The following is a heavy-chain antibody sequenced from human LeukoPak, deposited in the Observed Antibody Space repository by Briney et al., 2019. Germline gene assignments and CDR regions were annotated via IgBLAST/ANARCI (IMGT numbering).Heavy chain of an antibody. V-gene: IGHV3-30*04. CDR3: ARESWSDSVAFDI. Sequence: GRSLRLSCAASGFNFSSYAMHWVRQAPGEGLEWVGLISYGGIDKSYADSVKGRFTISRDSSKRTLYLQMNSLRAEDTPMYYCARESWSDSVAFDIWGLGTMVNVSS. CDR1: GFNFSSYA. J-gene: IGHJ3*02. CDR2: ISYGGIDK. D-gene: IGHD3-3*01.